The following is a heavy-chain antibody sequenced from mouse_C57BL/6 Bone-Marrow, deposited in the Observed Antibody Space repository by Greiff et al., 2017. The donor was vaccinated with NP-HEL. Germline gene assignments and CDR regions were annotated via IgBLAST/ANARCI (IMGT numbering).Heavy chain of an antibody. CDR2: IDPSDSYT. J-gene: IGHJ2*01. Sequence: QVQLQQPGAELVRPGTSVKLSCKASGYTFTSYWMHWVKQRPGQGLEWIGVIDPSDSYTNYNQKFKGKATLTVDTSSSTAYMQLSSLTSEDSAVFYRSRRGGGYPDYWGQGTTLTVSS. V-gene: IGHV1-59*01. CDR3: SRRGGGYPDY. D-gene: IGHD2-2*01. CDR1: GYTFTSYW.